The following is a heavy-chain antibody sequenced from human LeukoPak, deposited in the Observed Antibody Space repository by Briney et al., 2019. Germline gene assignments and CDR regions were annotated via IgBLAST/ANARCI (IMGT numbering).Heavy chain of an antibody. J-gene: IGHJ6*02. CDR1: GGSISSYY. CDR3: ARLRQLATNYYYGMDV. Sequence: SETLPLTCTVSGGSISSYYWSWIRQPPGKGLEWIGYIYYSGSTNYNPSLKSRVTISVDTSKNQFSLKLSSVTAADTAVYYCARLRQLATNYYYGMDVWGQGTTVTVSS. D-gene: IGHD6-13*01. CDR2: IYYSGST. V-gene: IGHV4-59*01.